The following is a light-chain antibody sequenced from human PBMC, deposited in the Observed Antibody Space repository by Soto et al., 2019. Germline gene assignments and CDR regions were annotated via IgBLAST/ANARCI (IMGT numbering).Light chain of an antibody. CDR3: QQRSNWPPAIT. CDR2: DAS. Sequence: EIVLTQSPATLSLSPGERASLSCRASLSIGSYLAWYQQKPGQAPRLLIHDASHRATGTPGRFSGSGSGTDFTLTISSLEPEDFAVYYCQQRSNWPPAITFGQGTRLEIK. V-gene: IGKV3-11*01. J-gene: IGKJ5*01. CDR1: LSIGSY.